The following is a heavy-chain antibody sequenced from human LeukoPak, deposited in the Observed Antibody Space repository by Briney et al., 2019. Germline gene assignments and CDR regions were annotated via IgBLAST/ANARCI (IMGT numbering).Heavy chain of an antibody. Sequence: ASVKVSCKASGYTFTGYYINWVRQAPGQGLEWMGWINPSSDGTNYAQKFQGRVTMTRDTSIITAYMELSRLRSDDTAVYYCARVYRSGSIYGQGYFDNWGQGTLVTVSS. J-gene: IGHJ4*02. CDR2: INPSSDGT. CDR3: ARVYRSGSIYGQGYFDN. V-gene: IGHV1-2*02. D-gene: IGHD5-18*01. CDR1: GYTFTGYY.